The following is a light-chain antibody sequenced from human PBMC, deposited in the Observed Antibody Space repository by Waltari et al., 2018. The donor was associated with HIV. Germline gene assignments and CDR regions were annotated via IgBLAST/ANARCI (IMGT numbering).Light chain of an antibody. CDR1: SSNIGAGYD. V-gene: IGLV1-40*01. CDR3: QSYDSGLSGSV. CDR2: ANN. Sequence: QSVLTQPPSVSGAPGQRVTISCTGSSSNIGAGYDVHWYQQLPGTAPKLLIYANNQRAPGVPDRFSGSKFGPSASLAITGLQAEDEANYYCQSYDSGLSGSVFGGGTKLTVL. J-gene: IGLJ2*01.